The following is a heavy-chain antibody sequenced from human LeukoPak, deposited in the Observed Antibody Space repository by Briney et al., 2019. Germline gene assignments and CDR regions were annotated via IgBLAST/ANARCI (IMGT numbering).Heavy chain of an antibody. J-gene: IGHJ4*02. V-gene: IGHV1-3*01. CDR2: IDAGNAKT. CDR3: AKGTWVRGRGWYYFDY. Sequence: ASVKVSCKASGYTFTKYAMNWVRQAPGQRLEWMGWIDAGNAKTKYSQKFQGRVTITRDTSASTAYMELSSLRSEDTAVYYCAKGTWVRGRGWYYFDYWGQGTLVAVSS. CDR1: GYTFTKYA. D-gene: IGHD6-19*01.